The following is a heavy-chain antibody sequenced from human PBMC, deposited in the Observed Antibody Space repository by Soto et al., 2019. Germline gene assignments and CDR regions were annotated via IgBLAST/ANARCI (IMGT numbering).Heavy chain of an antibody. D-gene: IGHD3-3*01. CDR2: IYPDDSDT. CDR3: SRQSTFGRDFYYYYYMDV. J-gene: IGHJ6*03. Sequence: GESLKISCKGSGYSFTTYSIGWVRQMPGKGLEWMVIIYPDDSDTRYSPSFQGQVTISADKSISTAYLPWSSLKASDTAMYYCSRQSTFGRDFYYYYYMDVWGKGTTVTVSS. CDR1: GYSFTTYS. V-gene: IGHV5-51*01.